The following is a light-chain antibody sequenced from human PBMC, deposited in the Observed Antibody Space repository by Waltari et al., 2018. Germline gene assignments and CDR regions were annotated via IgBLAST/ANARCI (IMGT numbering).Light chain of an antibody. CDR2: KAS. CDR1: QSIITW. CDR3: QQYNKYPLT. Sequence: DIQMTQSPSTLSASVGDRVTISCRASQSIITWLAWYQQKPGKAPKLLVYKASSLESGVTSRFSRSGSGTEFTRTISSLQADDFATYYCQQYNKYPLTFGGGTKVEI. J-gene: IGKJ4*01. V-gene: IGKV1-5*03.